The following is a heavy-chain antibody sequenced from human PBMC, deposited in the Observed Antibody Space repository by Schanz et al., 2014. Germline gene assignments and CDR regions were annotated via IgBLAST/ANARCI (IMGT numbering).Heavy chain of an antibody. V-gene: IGHV4-61*02. CDR3: AREPLSGYNWFDP. Sequence: QVQLQESGPGLVKPSQTLSLTCIVSGGSISSGTYYWSWLRQPAGKGLEWIGRIYTSGGTNYNPSLKSRVSIALNTPKNQFPRKLSCGTAADTAVYYCAREPLSGYNWFDPWGQGSLXTVSS. D-gene: IGHD6-25*01. CDR1: GGSISSGTYY. CDR2: IYTSGGT. J-gene: IGHJ5*02.